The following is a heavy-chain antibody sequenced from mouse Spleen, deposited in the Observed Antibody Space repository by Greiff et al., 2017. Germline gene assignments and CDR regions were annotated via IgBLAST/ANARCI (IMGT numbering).Heavy chain of an antibody. CDR1: GYTFTSYW. J-gene: IGHJ1*01. V-gene: IGHV1-55*01. CDR3: ARCILGYPTATRYFDA. CDR2: IYPGSGST. D-gene: IGHD1-2*01. Sequence: QVQLQQPGAELVKPGASVKMSCKASGYTFTSYWITWVKQRPGQGLEWIGDIYPGSGSTNYNEKFKSKATLTVDTSSSTAYMQLSSLTSEDSSVYYCARCILGYPTATRYFDAWGAGTTVTVSS.